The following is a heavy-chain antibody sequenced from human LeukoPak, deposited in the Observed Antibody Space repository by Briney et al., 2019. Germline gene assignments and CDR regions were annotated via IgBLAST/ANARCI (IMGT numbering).Heavy chain of an antibody. CDR3: ARGSIVVVVAATFDC. Sequence: GGSLRLSCAASGFTFSSYSMNWVRQAPGKGLEWVSSISSSSSYIYYADSVKGRFTISRDNAKNSLYLQMNSLRAEDTAVYYCARGSIVVVVAATFDCWGQGTLVTVSS. CDR1: GFTFSSYS. D-gene: IGHD2-15*01. J-gene: IGHJ4*02. V-gene: IGHV3-21*01. CDR2: ISSSSSYI.